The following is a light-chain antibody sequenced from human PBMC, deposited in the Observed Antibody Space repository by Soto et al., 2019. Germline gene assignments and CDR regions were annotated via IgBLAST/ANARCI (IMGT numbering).Light chain of an antibody. Sequence: ETVLTQSPGTLSLSPGQRATLSCRASQSVRSSYLAWYQQKPGQAPRLLIYGTSSRATGIPDRFSGSGSGTDFTATISRLEPEDFAVYYCQQYGSSMYTFGQGTKLEIK. CDR3: QQYGSSMYT. V-gene: IGKV3-20*01. CDR1: QSVRSSY. J-gene: IGKJ2*01. CDR2: GTS.